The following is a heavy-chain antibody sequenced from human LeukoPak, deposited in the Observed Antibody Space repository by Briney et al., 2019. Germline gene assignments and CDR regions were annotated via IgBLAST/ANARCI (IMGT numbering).Heavy chain of an antibody. CDR2: ITGDGGGT. J-gene: IGHJ4*02. D-gene: IGHD1-26*01. CDR3: AKEASSGNFVTIDC. CDR1: GFTFSSYA. Sequence: GGSLRLSCAASGFTFSSYAITWVRQTPEKGLEWVSAITGDGGGTNHADSVKGRFTIFRDNSKNTLYLQMNSLRAEDTAVYYCAKEASSGNFVTIDCWGQGALVTVSS. V-gene: IGHV3-23*01.